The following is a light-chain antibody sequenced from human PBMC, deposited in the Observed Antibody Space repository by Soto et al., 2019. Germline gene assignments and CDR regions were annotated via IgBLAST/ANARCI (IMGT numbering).Light chain of an antibody. V-gene: IGLV1-44*01. CDR3: AARDDSLNGLV. Sequence: QSVLTQPPSASGTPGQRVTISCSGSSSNIGSNTVNWYQQVPGTAPKLLIYSSNQRPSGVPDRFSGSKSGTSASLAISGLQSEDDADYFCAARDDSLNGLVFGGGTKLTVL. J-gene: IGLJ2*01. CDR1: SSNIGSNT. CDR2: SSN.